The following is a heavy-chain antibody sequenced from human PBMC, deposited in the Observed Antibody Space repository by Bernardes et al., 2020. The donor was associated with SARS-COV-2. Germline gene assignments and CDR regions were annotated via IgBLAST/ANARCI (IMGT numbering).Heavy chain of an antibody. CDR3: ATTIAAAGTPNYYYYYYGMDV. CDR1: GYTLTELS. CDR2: FDPEDGET. V-gene: IGHV1-24*01. D-gene: IGHD6-13*01. Sequence: ASVKVSCKVSGYTLTELSMHWVRQAPGKGLEWMGGFDPEDGETIYAQKFQGRVTMTEDTSTDTAYMELSSLRSEDTAVYYCATTIAAAGTPNYYYYYYGMDVWRQGTTFTVSS. J-gene: IGHJ6*02.